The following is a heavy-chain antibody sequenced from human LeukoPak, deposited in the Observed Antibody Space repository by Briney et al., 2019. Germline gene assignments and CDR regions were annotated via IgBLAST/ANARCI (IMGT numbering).Heavy chain of an antibody. CDR3: ARDPLVGPKPPDY. V-gene: IGHV3-33*08. D-gene: IGHD1-26*01. CDR1: GFTFSSYG. CDR2: IWYDGSNK. Sequence: GGSLRLSCAASGFTFSSYGMHWVRQAPGKGLEWVAVIWYDGSNKYYADSVKGRFTISRDNSKNTLYLQMNSLRAEDTAVYYCARDPLVGPKPPDYWGQGTLVTVSS. J-gene: IGHJ4*02.